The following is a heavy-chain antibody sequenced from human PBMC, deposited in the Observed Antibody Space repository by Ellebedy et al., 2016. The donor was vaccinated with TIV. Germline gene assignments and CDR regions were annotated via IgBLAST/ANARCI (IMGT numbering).Heavy chain of an antibody. J-gene: IGHJ4*02. D-gene: IGHD6-13*01. Sequence: PGGSLRLSCAASGFTFSGYYMSWFRQAPGKGPEWVSYISYSGDLMYYADSVKGRFTNSRDNAENSLYRQMNSLRAEDTAVYYCARLGVIAAAGASDYWGQGTLVIVSS. CDR3: ARLGVIAAAGASDY. V-gene: IGHV3-11*01. CDR1: GFTFSGYY. CDR2: ISYSGDLM.